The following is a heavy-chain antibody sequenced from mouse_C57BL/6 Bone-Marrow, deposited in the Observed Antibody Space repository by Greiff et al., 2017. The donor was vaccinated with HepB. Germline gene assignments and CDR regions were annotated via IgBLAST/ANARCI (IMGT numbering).Heavy chain of an antibody. Sequence: EVKVVESGGDLVKPGGSLKLSCAASGFTFSSYGMSWVRRTPDKRLEWVATISSGGSYTYYPDSVKGRFTISRDNAKNTLYLQMSSLKSEDTAMYYCARAGWDFDYWGQGTTLTVSS. J-gene: IGHJ2*01. CDR1: GFTFSSYG. D-gene: IGHD1-2*01. CDR3: ARAGWDFDY. V-gene: IGHV5-6*01. CDR2: ISSGGSYT.